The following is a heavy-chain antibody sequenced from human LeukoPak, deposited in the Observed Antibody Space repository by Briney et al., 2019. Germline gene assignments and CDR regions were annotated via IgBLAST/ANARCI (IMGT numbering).Heavy chain of an antibody. CDR1: GGTFSSYA. CDR3: ATSVLLWFGEFLVPAAAIRRGAGGYFDY. V-gene: IGHV1-69*04. J-gene: IGHJ4*02. Sequence: ASVKVSCKASGGTFSSYAISWVRQAPGQGLEWMGRIIPILGIANYAQKFQGRVTITADKSTSTAYMELSSLRSEDTAVYYCATSVLLWFGEFLVPAAAIRRGAGGYFDYWGQGTLVTVSS. CDR2: IIPILGIA. D-gene: IGHD3-10*01.